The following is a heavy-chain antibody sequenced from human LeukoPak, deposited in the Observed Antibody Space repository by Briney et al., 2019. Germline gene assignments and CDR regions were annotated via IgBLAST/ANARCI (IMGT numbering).Heavy chain of an antibody. CDR3: ARVQDGYSIA. CDR1: GGSFSGYY. V-gene: IGHV4-34*01. J-gene: IGHJ5*02. CDR2: INHSGST. Sequence: PSETLSLTCAVYGGSFSGYYWSWIRQPPGKGLEWIGEINHSGSTNYNPSLKSRVTISVDTSKNQFSLKLSSVTAADTAVYYCARVQDGYSIAWGQGTLVTVSS. D-gene: IGHD5-18*01.